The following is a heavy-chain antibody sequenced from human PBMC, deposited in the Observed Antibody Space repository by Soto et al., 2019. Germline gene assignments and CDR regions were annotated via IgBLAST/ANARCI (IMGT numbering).Heavy chain of an antibody. CDR2: ISFDGRNE. V-gene: IGHV3-30*18. Sequence: QVQLMESGGGVVQPGRSLRLSCAPSGFAFSNYGMHWVRQAPGKGLEWVAVISFDGRNEFYADSEKGRFSISRDNSKNALYLQMNSLRVDDTSVYYCAKGAGRGIAAAGFDYWGQGTLVTVSS. CDR3: AKGAGRGIAAAGFDY. D-gene: IGHD6-13*01. CDR1: GFAFSNYG. J-gene: IGHJ4*02.